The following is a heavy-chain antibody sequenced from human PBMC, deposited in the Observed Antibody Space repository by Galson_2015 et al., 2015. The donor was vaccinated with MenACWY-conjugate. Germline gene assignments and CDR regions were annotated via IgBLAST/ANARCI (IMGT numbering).Heavy chain of an antibody. V-gene: IGHV4-4*02. D-gene: IGHD2-21*02. CDR1: GASISSNNW. Sequence: ATMSLSCAVSGASISSNNWWRWVRPAQGQGLEWIGEIYHSGSTNYNPSLKSRVTMSVDKSKMQFSLKLNSVTAADTAVYYCARGRFPYWVVVPATTNWFDPWGQGTLVTVSS. CDR2: IYHSGST. CDR3: ARGRFPYWVVVPATTNWFDP. J-gene: IGHJ5*02.